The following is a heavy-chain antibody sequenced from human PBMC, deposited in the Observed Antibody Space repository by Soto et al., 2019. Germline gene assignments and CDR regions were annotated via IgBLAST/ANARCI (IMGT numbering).Heavy chain of an antibody. J-gene: IGHJ6*02. CDR1: GFTFSSYG. Sequence: QVQLVESGGGVVQPGRSLRLSCAASGFTFSSYGMHWVRQAPGKGLEWVAVIWYDGSNKYYADSVKGRFTISRDNSKNTLYLQMNSLRAEDTAVYYCARESGIAAAGTYGMDVWGQGTTVTVX. CDR3: ARESGIAAAGTYGMDV. D-gene: IGHD6-13*01. V-gene: IGHV3-33*01. CDR2: IWYDGSNK.